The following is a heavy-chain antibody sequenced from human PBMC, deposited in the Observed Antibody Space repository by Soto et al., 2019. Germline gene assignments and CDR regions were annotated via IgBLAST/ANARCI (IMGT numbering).Heavy chain of an antibody. CDR3: ACSGAFDAFDT. CDR2: IWYDGSNK. Sequence: PGGSLRLSCAASGFTFSSYGMHWVRQAPGKGLEWVAVIWYDGSNKYYADSVKGRFTISRDNSKNTLYLQMNSLRAEDTAVYYWACSGAFDAFDTWGKGTMVTV. D-gene: IGHD2-15*01. CDR1: GFTFSSYG. V-gene: IGHV3-33*01. J-gene: IGHJ3*02.